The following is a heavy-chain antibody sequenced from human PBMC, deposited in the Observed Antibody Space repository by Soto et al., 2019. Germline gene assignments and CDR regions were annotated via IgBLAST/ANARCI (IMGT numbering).Heavy chain of an antibody. Sequence: SETLSLTCTVSGGSISSGGYYWSWIRQHPGKGLEWIGYIYYSGSTYYNPSLKSRVTISVDTSKNQFSLKLSSVTAADTAVYYCARADQWFRQLQFRPWGQGTLVTVSS. CDR1: GGSISSGGYY. CDR3: ARADQWFRQLQFRP. V-gene: IGHV4-31*03. J-gene: IGHJ5*02. CDR2: IYYSGST. D-gene: IGHD3-10*01.